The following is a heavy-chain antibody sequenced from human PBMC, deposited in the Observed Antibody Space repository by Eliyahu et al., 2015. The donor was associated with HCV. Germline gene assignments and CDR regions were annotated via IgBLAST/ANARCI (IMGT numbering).Heavy chain of an antibody. V-gene: IGHV4-59*08. J-gene: IGHJ4*02. CDR3: ARFPAGSGSFDY. Sequence: QVQLQESGPGLVKPSETLSLTCSVSGGSISNYYWTWIRQPPGKGLEWIGYIYYAGSTKYNPSLKSRVTISVDTSKNEFSLKLRSVTAADTAVYYCARFPAGSGSFDYWGQGTLVTVSS. CDR1: GGSISNYY. D-gene: IGHD3-10*01. CDR2: IYYAGST.